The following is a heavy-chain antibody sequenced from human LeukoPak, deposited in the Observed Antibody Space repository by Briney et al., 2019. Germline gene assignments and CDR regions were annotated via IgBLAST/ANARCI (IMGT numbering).Heavy chain of an antibody. V-gene: IGHV3-48*03. J-gene: IGHJ4*02. CDR3: ARAGSIAAAGNVFDY. D-gene: IGHD6-25*01. CDR2: ISSSGSTI. Sequence: GGSLRLSCAASGFTFSSYEMHWVRQAPGKGLEWVSYISSSGSTIYYADSLKGRFTVSRDNAKNSLLLQMNSLRAEDTAVYYCARAGSIAAAGNVFDYWGQGTLATVSS. CDR1: GFTFSSYE.